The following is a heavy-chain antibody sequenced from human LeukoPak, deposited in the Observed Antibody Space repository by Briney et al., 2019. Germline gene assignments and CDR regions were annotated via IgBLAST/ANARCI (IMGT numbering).Heavy chain of an antibody. Sequence: ASVTVSFTASGYSFTSYDINWVRQATGQGLEWMAWMNPNRGNTGYAQKFQGRVTMTGNTSISTVYMEMSSLRSEDTAVYYGARIRQGRWYEGDYWGQGTLITVSS. V-gene: IGHV1-8*01. D-gene: IGHD6-13*01. CDR1: GYSFTSYD. J-gene: IGHJ4*02. CDR2: MNPNRGNT. CDR3: ARIRQGRWYEGDY.